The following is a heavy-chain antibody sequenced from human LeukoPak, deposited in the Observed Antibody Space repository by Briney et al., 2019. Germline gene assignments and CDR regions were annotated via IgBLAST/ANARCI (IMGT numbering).Heavy chain of an antibody. Sequence: SQTLSLTCAISGDSVSSNSAAWNWIRQSPSRGPEWLGRTYYRSKWYNDYAVSVKSRITINPDTSKNQFSLQLNSVTPEDTAVYYCARDRSRASGSYFGWFDPWGQGTLVTVSS. CDR1: GDSVSSNSAA. CDR3: ARDRSRASGSYFGWFDP. J-gene: IGHJ5*02. CDR2: TYYRSKWYN. D-gene: IGHD1-26*01. V-gene: IGHV6-1*01.